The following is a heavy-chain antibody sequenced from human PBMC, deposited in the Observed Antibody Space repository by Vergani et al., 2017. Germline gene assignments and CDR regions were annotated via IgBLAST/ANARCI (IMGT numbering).Heavy chain of an antibody. CDR1: GGSISSGDYY. CDR2: IYYSGST. J-gene: IGHJ6*03. Sequence: QVQLQQWGGGLLKPSETLSLTCTVSGGSISSGDYYWSWIRQPPGKGLEWIGYIYYSGSTYYNPSLKSRVTISVDTSKNQFSLKLSSVTAADTAVYYCARSEYSSSYDYYYYYMDVWGKGTTVTVSS. CDR3: ARSEYSSSYDYYYYYMDV. V-gene: IGHV4-30-4*01. D-gene: IGHD6-6*01.